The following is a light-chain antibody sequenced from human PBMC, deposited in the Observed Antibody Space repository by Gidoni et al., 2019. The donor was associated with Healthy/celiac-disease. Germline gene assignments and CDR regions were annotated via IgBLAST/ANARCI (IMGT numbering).Light chain of an antibody. CDR2: GAS. CDR3: QQYKNWPPYT. Sequence: IVMTQSPATLSVSPGERATLSCRASQSISSNLAWYQQKPGQPPRLLICGASTRAIGIPDRFSGSGSGTEFTLTISSLQSEDFAVYYCQQYKNWPPYTFXQXTKLXIK. V-gene: IGKV3-15*01. J-gene: IGKJ2*01. CDR1: QSISSN.